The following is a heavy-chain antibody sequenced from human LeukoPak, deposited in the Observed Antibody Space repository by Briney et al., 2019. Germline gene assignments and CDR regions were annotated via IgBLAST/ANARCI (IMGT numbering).Heavy chain of an antibody. J-gene: IGHJ5*02. CDR3: VRSGYDYDWFDP. CDR2: IIAILDTA. Sequence: SVKVSFKASGGSFSDYSISWVRQAPGQGLEWMGRIIAILDTAHYAQKFQGRFTVTADKSTTTVYMELSSLRSDDTAVYYCVRSGYDYDWFDPWGQGTLVTVSS. V-gene: IGHV1-69*08. D-gene: IGHD5-12*01. CDR1: GGSFSDYS.